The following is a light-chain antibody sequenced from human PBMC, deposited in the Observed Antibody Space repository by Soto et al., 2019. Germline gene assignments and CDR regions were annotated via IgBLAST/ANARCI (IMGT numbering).Light chain of an antibody. CDR1: SSNIGAGYD. CDR3: QSYDSSLSGPVV. J-gene: IGLJ2*01. CDR2: GNS. V-gene: IGLV1-40*01. Sequence: QSAVTQPPSVSGAPGQRVTISCTGSSSNIGAGYDVHWYQQLPGTAPKLLIYGNSNRPSGVPDRFSGSKSGTSASLAITGLQAEDEADYYCQSYDSSLSGPVVFGGGTKLTVL.